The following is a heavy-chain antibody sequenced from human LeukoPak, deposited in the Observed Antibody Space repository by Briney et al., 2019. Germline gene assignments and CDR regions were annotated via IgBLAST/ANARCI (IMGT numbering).Heavy chain of an antibody. Sequence: AXVKVSCKASGYTFTTYGISWVRQAPGQGLEWMGWISGYNGNTNYAQKLQGRVTMTTDTSTSTAYMELRRLRSDDTAVYYCARDSGDYSKEYDGFDTWGQGTMVTVSS. D-gene: IGHD4-11*01. J-gene: IGHJ3*02. V-gene: IGHV1-18*01. CDR1: GYTFTTYG. CDR2: ISGYNGNT. CDR3: ARDSGDYSKEYDGFDT.